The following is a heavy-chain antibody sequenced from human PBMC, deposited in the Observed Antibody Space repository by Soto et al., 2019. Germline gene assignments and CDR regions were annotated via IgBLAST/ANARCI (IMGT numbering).Heavy chain of an antibody. CDR2: ISTYTGNT. J-gene: IGHJ6*02. CDR3: ARGYYYGSGRPTPGGMDV. D-gene: IGHD3-10*01. Sequence: QVHLVQSGAEVKKPGASVKVSAKASGNTFTNYDINWVRQAPGQGLEWMGWISTYTGNTNYAQKLQGRVTMTTDTSTSTAYMELRSLRSDDTAVYYCARGYYYGSGRPTPGGMDVWGQGTTVTVSS. CDR1: GNTFTNYD. V-gene: IGHV1-18*01.